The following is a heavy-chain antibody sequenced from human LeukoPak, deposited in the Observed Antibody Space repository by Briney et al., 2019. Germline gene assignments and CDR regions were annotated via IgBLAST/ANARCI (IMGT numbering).Heavy chain of an antibody. CDR3: ARGGFDFWSGYYYYYYYMDV. V-gene: IGHV4-4*07. D-gene: IGHD3-3*01. J-gene: IGHJ6*03. CDR2: IYTSGST. CDR1: GGSISSYY. Sequence: SETLSLTCTVSGGSISSYYWSWIRQPAGKGLEWIGRIYTSGSTNYNPSLKSRVTMSVDTSKNQFSLKLSSVTAADTAVYYCARGGFDFWSGYYYYYYYMDVWGKGTTVTVSS.